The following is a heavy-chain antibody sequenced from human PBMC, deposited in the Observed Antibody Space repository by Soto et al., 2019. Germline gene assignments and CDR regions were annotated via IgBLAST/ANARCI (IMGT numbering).Heavy chain of an antibody. CDR1: GGTFSXXX. V-gene: IGHV1-69*01. CDR2: IIPILEAT. J-gene: IGHJ6*02. D-gene: IGHD2-21*01. CDR3: ATSYCGNECQPNRAFYYFGWDV. Sequence: QVQLVQSGXXXRKPGSSVKVSCRASGGTFSXXXVTWVRQAPGQXXXXXGGIIPILEATKYAQTFQDRVTFTADESTSTVFMELSSLRSEDTAVYFCATSYCGNECQPNRAFYYFGWDVWGQGTTVTVSS.